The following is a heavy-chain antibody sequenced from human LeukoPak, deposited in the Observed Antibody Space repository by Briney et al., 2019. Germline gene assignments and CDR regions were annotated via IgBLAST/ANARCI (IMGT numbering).Heavy chain of an antibody. V-gene: IGHV3-7*01. CDR2: IQQDGSEK. J-gene: IGHJ4*02. D-gene: IGHD5-18*01. CDR1: GFTFKAYW. Sequence: GGSLRLSCEASGFTFKAYWMSWVRQAPGSGLEWVANIQQDGSEKNYVDSVKGRFTISRDNARNSLYLEMNSLRAEDTAVYYCARLRYTYGKNFDYWGQGTLVTVSS. CDR3: ARLRYTYGKNFDY.